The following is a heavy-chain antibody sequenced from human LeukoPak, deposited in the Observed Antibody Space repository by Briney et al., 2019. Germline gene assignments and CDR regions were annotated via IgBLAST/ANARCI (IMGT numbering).Heavy chain of an antibody. CDR1: GFTFSDSW. V-gene: IGHV3-7*01. CDR3: ATYTHWVAGDV. Sequence: GGSLRLSCAASGFTFSDSWMSRVRQAPGKGLEGVANMIQEGSAKDYVDSVKGRFTTSRDNARNSLYLQMSSLRAEDTAVYYCATYTHWVAGDVWGQGTTVTVSS. D-gene: IGHD3-16*01. J-gene: IGHJ6*02. CDR2: MIQEGSAK.